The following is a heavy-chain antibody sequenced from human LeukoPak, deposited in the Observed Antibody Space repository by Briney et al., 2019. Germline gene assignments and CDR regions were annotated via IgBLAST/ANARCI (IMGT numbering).Heavy chain of an antibody. Sequence: GSLKVSCKASRYTFTSYDINWVPQATGPGLEWMRWMNPNSGNTGYAQKFQGRVTMTRNTSRSTAYMELSSLRSEDTAVYYCARGLPGGKQANYWGQGTLVTVSS. CDR1: RYTFTSYD. D-gene: IGHD3-16*01. J-gene: IGHJ4*02. V-gene: IGHV1-8*01. CDR3: ARGLPGGKQANY. CDR2: MNPNSGNT.